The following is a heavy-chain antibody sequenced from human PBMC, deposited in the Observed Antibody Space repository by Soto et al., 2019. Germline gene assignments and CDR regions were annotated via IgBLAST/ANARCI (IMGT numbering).Heavy chain of an antibody. CDR2: ISGSGGST. D-gene: IGHD1-26*01. V-gene: IGHV3-23*01. Sequence: PGGSLRLSCAASGFTFSSYAMSWVRQAPGKGLGWVSAISGSGGSTYYADAVKGRFTISRDNSKNTLYLQMNSLRAEDTAVYYCEKEGAGIVGAKPLGYWGQGTLVTVYS. J-gene: IGHJ4*02. CDR3: EKEGAGIVGAKPLGY. CDR1: GFTFSSYA.